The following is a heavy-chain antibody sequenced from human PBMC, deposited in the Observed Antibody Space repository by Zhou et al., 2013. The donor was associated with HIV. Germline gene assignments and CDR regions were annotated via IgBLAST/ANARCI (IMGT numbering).Heavy chain of an antibody. CDR2: FDPEDGET. J-gene: IGHJ4*02. Sequence: QVRLIQSGPAVKKVGASVKVSCKVSGYILSELSVHWVRQVPGKGLEWMGGFDPEDGETLYAQTFKGRFTVTEDAATETMYMELASLTSEDTAVYYCARSYSGTFSAFDYWGQGTLGHRLL. CDR1: GYILSELS. CDR3: ARSYSGTFSAFDY. D-gene: IGHD1-26*01. V-gene: IGHV1-24*01.